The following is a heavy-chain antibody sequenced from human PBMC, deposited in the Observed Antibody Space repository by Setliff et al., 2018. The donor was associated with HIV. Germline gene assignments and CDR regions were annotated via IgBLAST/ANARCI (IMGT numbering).Heavy chain of an antibody. J-gene: IGHJ5*02. CDR3: ARVGYNDDSGYPYNWFDP. V-gene: IGHV4-59*01. CDR1: GGSIRGYY. CDR2: AHYSGSN. D-gene: IGHD3-22*01. Sequence: SETLSLTCTVSGGSIRGYYWSWIRQAPGKGLEWLGHAHYSGSNKNNPSLRSRVSMAVDPSKNRVSLKLSSVTAADTAGYYCARVGYNDDSGYPYNWFDPWGQGTLVTVSS.